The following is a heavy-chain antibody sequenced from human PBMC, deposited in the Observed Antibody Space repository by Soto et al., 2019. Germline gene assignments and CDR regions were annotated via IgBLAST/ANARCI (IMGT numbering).Heavy chain of an antibody. CDR1: GGSISSSSYY. CDR2: IYYSGST. J-gene: IGHJ5*02. D-gene: IGHD7-27*01. CDR3: ASLGWFDP. Sequence: SETLSLTCTVSGGSISSSSYYWGWIRQPPGKGLEWIGSIYYSGSTYYDPSLKSRVTISVDTSKNQFSLKLSSVTAADTAVYYCASLGWFDPWGQGTLVTVSS. V-gene: IGHV4-39*01.